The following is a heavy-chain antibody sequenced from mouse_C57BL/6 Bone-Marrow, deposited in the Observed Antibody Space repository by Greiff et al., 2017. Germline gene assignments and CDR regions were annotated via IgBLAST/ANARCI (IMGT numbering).Heavy chain of an antibody. CDR1: GYTFTSYW. J-gene: IGHJ3*01. V-gene: IGHV1-55*01. CDR2: LYPGSGST. Sequence: VQLQQPGAELVKPGASVKMSCKASGYTFTSYWITWVKQRPGQGLEWIGDLYPGSGSTNYNEKFKSKATLTVDTSSSTAYMQLSSLTSEDSAVYYCARSYDYDRSWFAYWGQGTLVTVSA. D-gene: IGHD2-4*01. CDR3: ARSYDYDRSWFAY.